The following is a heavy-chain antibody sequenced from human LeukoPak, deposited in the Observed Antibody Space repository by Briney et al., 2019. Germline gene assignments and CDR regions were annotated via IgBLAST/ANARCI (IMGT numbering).Heavy chain of an antibody. J-gene: IGHJ4*02. CDR1: GYSISGGYY. Sequence: SETLSLTCTVFGYSISGGYYWGWIRQPPGKGLEWIGTIYHSGSTYYNPSLKSRVTISVDTSKNHLSLKLSSVTAADTAVYYCARAPYSGSYYGGYYFDYWGQGTLVTVSS. CDR2: IYHSGST. D-gene: IGHD1-26*01. V-gene: IGHV4-38-2*02. CDR3: ARAPYSGSYYGGYYFDY.